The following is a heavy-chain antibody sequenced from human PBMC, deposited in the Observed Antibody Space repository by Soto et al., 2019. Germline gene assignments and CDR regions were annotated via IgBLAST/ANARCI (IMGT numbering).Heavy chain of an antibody. Sequence: GGSLRLSCAASGFTFSSYAMSWVRQAPGKGLEWVSAISGSGGSTYYADSVKGRFTISRDNSKNTLYLQMNSLRAEDTAVYYCAKDHAAAGCPKYYFDYWGQGTLVTVSS. V-gene: IGHV3-23*01. CDR1: GFTFSSYA. D-gene: IGHD6-13*01. CDR3: AKDHAAAGCPKYYFDY. CDR2: ISGSGGST. J-gene: IGHJ4*02.